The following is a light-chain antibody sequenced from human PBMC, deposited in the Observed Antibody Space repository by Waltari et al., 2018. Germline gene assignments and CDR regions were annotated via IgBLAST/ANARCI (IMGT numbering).Light chain of an antibody. CDR3: VLYMGRGIAV. J-gene: IGLJ3*02. Sequence: QTVVTQEPSFSVSPGGTVTLTCGLNSGSVSTSYYPSWYQQTPGQAPRTLIYSPNSRSAGVPDRFSGSILGNKAALTITGAQADDESDYYCVLYMGRGIAVFGGGTKLTVV. CDR1: SGSVSTSYY. V-gene: IGLV8-61*01. CDR2: SPN.